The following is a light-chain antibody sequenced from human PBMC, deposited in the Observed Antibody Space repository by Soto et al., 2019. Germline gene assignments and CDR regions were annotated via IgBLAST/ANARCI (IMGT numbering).Light chain of an antibody. CDR2: SNN. V-gene: IGLV1-47*02. Sequence: QSVLTQPPSASGTPGQRVTISCSGSSSNIGSNYVYWYQQLPGTAPKLLIYSNNQRPSGVPDRFSGSKSGTSASLAISGLRSEDEADYYCAAWDDSLVFGSGTKVTVL. CDR1: SSNIGSNY. CDR3: AAWDDSLV. J-gene: IGLJ1*01.